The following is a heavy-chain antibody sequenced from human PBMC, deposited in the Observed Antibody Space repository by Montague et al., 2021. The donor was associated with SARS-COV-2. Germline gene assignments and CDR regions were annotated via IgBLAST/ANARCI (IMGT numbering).Heavy chain of an antibody. CDR2: IWNDGRYR. V-gene: IGHV3-33*01. CDR3: ARDDSRDGNNFDY. J-gene: IGHJ4*02. D-gene: IGHD5-24*01. CDR1: GFTFSSYG. Sequence: SLRLSCAASGFTFSSYGMHWVRQAPGKGLEWVAVIWNDGRYRFHADSVKGRFAISRDNSKNTLYLEMNTLRAEDTALYCCARDDSRDGNNFDYWGQGALVTVSS.